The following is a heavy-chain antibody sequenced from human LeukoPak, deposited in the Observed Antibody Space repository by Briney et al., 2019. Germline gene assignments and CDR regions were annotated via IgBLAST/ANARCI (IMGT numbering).Heavy chain of an antibody. J-gene: IGHJ4*02. CDR3: AIGGYPSDSSGYSTGPPTPPFDY. V-gene: IGHV4-59*01. CDR2: IYYSGST. CDR1: GGSISSYY. Sequence: PSETLSLTCTGSGGSISSYYWSWIRQPPGQGLEGIGNIYYSGSTNYNPSLKSRATISEDTSKNQFSLKLSSVTAADTAVYYCAIGGYPSDSSGYSTGPPTPPFDYWGQGTLVTVSS. D-gene: IGHD3-22*01.